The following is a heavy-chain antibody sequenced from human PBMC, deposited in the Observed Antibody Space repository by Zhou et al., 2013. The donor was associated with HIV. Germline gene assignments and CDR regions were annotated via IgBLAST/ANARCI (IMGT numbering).Heavy chain of an antibody. CDR3: ARLLTTPGNFRESWFDP. Sequence: QVQLVQSGAQVKKPGSSVKVSCKASGATLNNYPIHWMRQAPGQGLEWMGGIIPIFATAIYAQKFQGKVTVTMDKSSTTSYMELSRLTSADTAVYYCARLLTTPGNFRESWFDPWGQGTLVIVSS. V-gene: IGHV1-69*05. CDR2: IIPIFATA. D-gene: IGHD1-1*01. J-gene: IGHJ5*02. CDR1: GATLNNYP.